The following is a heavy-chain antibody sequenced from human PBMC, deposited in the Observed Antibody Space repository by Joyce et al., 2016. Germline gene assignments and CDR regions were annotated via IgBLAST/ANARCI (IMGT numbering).Heavy chain of an antibody. Sequence: QVRLQESGPGLVKSSETLSLTCTVSGGSISLYDWSWIRQPPGKGPEWIGYIYHSGSTLYNPSLEGRVTLSRDTSRNEFSLKVSPVTAADTAVYYCARGYTDNWYFFDSWGQGIRVTVSS. D-gene: IGHD1-1*01. CDR2: IYHSGST. J-gene: IGHJ4*02. CDR1: GGSISLYD. CDR3: ARGYTDNWYFFDS. V-gene: IGHV4-59*01.